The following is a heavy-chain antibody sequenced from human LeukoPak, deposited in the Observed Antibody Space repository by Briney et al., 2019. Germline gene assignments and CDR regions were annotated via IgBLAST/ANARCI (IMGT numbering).Heavy chain of an antibody. J-gene: IGHJ3*02. D-gene: IGHD1-26*01. CDR3: AQYYEGFDI. Sequence: LEWLALIYWDDDKRYSPSLKSRLTITKDTSKNQVVLTMTNMDPVDTATYYCAQYYEGFDIWGQGTMVTVSS. V-gene: IGHV2-5*02. CDR2: IYWDDDK.